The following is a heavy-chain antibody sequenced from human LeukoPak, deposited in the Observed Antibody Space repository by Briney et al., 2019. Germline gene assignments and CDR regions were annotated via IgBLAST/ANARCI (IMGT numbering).Heavy chain of an antibody. CDR3: TTDPWFGESQFDY. J-gene: IGHJ4*02. CDR1: GFTFSNAW. Sequence: PGGSLRLSCAASGFTFSNAWMSWVRQAPGKGLEWVGRIKSKTDGGTTDYAAPVKGRFTISRDDSKNTLYLQMNSLKTEDTAVYYCTTDPWFGESQFDYWGQGTLVTVSS. V-gene: IGHV3-15*01. CDR2: IKSKTDGGTT. D-gene: IGHD3-10*01.